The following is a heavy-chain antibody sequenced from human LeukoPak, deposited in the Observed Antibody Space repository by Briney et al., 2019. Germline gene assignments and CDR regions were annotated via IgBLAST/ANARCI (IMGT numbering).Heavy chain of an antibody. J-gene: IGHJ4*02. V-gene: IGHV3-66*01. D-gene: IGHD1-14*01. Sequence: GGSLRLSCAASGFSLSTNYISWVRQAPGKGLEWVSVIYSGGSTYYADSVKRRFTISRDNSKNAFYLQMNSLRVEDTAVYYCARSLLTEYYFDYWGRGTLVTVSS. CDR1: GFSLSTNY. CDR2: IYSGGST. CDR3: ARSLLTEYYFDY.